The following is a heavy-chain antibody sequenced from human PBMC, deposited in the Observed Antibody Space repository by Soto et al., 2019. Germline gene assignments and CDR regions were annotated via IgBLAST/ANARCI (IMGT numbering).Heavy chain of an antibody. D-gene: IGHD3-16*01. V-gene: IGHV1-69*06. CDR1: GGTLSSYA. CDR2: IIPIYGTA. J-gene: IGHJ5*02. Sequence: SVKVSCKASGGTLSSYAISWVRQAPGQGLEWMGGIIPIYGTANYAQKFQGRVTITADKSTSTAYMELSSLRSDDTAIYYCARMATFGSLNWFGACGQGTLVTVS. CDR3: ARMATFGSLNWFGA.